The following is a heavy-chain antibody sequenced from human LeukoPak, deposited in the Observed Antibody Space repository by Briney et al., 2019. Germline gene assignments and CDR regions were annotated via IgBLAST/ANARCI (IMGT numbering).Heavy chain of an antibody. J-gene: IGHJ3*02. Sequence: SETLSLTCTVSGGSISSSSYYWGWIRQPPGQGLEWIGSIYYSGSTYYNPSLKSRVTISADTSKNQFSLKLSSVTAADTAVYYCQGNIPAFDIWGQGTMVTVSS. CDR1: GGSISSSSYY. CDR2: IYYSGST. D-gene: IGHD2/OR15-2a*01. V-gene: IGHV4-39*01. CDR3: QGNIPAFDI.